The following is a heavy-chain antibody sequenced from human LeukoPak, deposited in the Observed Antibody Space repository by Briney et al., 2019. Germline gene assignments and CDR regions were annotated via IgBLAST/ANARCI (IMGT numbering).Heavy chain of an antibody. D-gene: IGHD4-17*01. Sequence: SVKVSCKASGSTFSSYAISWVRQAPGQGLEWMGGIIPIFGTANYAQKFQGRVTITADKSTSTAYMELSSLRSEDTAVYYCARGEFMPRYGDYVGRVDYFDYWGQGTLVTVSS. J-gene: IGHJ4*02. V-gene: IGHV1-69*06. CDR3: ARGEFMPRYGDYVGRVDYFDY. CDR1: GSTFSSYA. CDR2: IIPIFGTA.